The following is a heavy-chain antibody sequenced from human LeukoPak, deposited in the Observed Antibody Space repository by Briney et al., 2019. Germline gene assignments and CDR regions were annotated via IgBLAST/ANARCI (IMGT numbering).Heavy chain of an antibody. J-gene: IGHJ5*02. V-gene: IGHV3-21*01. Sequence: GGSLRLSCAASGFTFSSYWMTWVRQAPGKGLEWVSSISSSSSYIYYADSVKGRFTISRDNAKNSLYLQMNSLRAEDTAVYYCARDYSSESWFDPWGQGTLVTVSS. CDR2: ISSSSSYI. CDR3: ARDYSSESWFDP. D-gene: IGHD6-19*01. CDR1: GFTFSSYW.